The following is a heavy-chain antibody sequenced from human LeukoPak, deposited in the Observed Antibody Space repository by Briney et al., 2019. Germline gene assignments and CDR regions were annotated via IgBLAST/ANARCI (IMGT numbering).Heavy chain of an antibody. CDR1: GFIFSSYA. Sequence: GGSLRLSCAASGFIFSSYAMSWVRQAPGKGLEWVSTISGSGGSTYYADSVKGRFTISRDNAKNSLFLQMNSLRAEDTAAYYCARGADYNFDVWGRGTMVTVSS. CDR3: ARGADYNFDV. CDR2: ISGSGGST. J-gene: IGHJ3*01. D-gene: IGHD4/OR15-4a*01. V-gene: IGHV3-23*01.